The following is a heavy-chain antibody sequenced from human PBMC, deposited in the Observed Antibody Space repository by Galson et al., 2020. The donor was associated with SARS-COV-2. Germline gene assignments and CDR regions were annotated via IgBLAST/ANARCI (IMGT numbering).Heavy chain of an antibody. D-gene: IGHD1-26*01. V-gene: IGHV3-15*01. CDR3: TTGTAKVWEVGP. CDR1: TSILTNLF. Sequence: GESLKIPCASSTSILTNLFMSWVRQAPGKGLEWVGRIQRKTDGTTPDYAAPVQGRFTISRDDSKNMVHLQMNNLKTEDTAVYYCTTGTAKVWEVGPWGQRILGTVSS. J-gene: IGHJ5*02. CDR2: IQRKTDGTTP.